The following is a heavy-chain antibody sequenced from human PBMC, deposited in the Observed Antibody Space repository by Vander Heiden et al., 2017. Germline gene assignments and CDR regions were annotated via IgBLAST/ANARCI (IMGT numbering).Heavy chain of an antibody. V-gene: IGHV3-23*01. CDR2: IRVDGKNT. CDR1: GFTFSATA. CDR3: AKFGLKWELNL. J-gene: IGHJ5*02. D-gene: IGHD1-7*01. Sequence: EENLMESGGGFAQPGGSLRLTCVASGFTFSATAMSWVRQAPGKGLEWVSVIRVDGKNTDSIDSVKGRFIVSRDDSKSALHLQMNSLRVEDTAVYYCAKFGLKWELNLWGQGILVTVSS.